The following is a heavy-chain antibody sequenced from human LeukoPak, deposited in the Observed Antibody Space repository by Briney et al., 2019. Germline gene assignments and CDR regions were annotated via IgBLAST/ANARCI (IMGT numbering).Heavy chain of an antibody. D-gene: IGHD5-12*01. J-gene: IGHJ4*02. V-gene: IGHV3-7*01. Sequence: PGGSLRLSCAASGFTFSDSWMSWVRQAPGKGLEWVANMNQDGSAKGYVDSVKGRFTISRDNARNSLYLHTSSLRAEDTAVYYCARVRDLYRDYWGQGILVTVSS. CDR3: ARVRDLYRDY. CDR1: GFTFSDSW. CDR2: MNQDGSAK.